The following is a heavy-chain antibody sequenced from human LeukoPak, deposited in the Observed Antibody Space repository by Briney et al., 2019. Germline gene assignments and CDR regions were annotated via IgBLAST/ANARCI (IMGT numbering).Heavy chain of an antibody. J-gene: IGHJ5*02. Sequence: GASVRVSCKASGYTFTSYGISWVRQAPGQGLEWMGGIIPIFGTANYAQKFQGRVTITADESTSTAYMELSSLRSEDTAVYYCARGASGYQLLLYWFDPWGQGTLVTVSS. D-gene: IGHD2-2*01. CDR3: ARGASGYQLLLYWFDP. V-gene: IGHV1-69*13. CDR2: IIPIFGTA. CDR1: GYTFTSYG.